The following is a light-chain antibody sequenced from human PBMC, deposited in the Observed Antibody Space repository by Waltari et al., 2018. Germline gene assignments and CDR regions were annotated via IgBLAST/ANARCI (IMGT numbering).Light chain of an antibody. CDR1: QSVSKY. V-gene: IGKV3-20*01. CDR3: QQYVSLPAT. J-gene: IGKJ1*01. CDR2: GAS. Sequence: EIVLTQSPGTLSLSPGDTAILSCRASQSVSKYLAWYQQKTGQAPRLLIFGASSRATGIPDRFSGSGSGTDLSLTISRVEPEDFAVYYCQQYVSLPATFGQGTKVEIE.